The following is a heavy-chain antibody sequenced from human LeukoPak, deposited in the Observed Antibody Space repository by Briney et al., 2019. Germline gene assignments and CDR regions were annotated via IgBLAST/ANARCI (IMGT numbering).Heavy chain of an antibody. J-gene: IGHJ4*02. D-gene: IGHD6-13*01. CDR3: AKGAATAGILDY. CDR1: GFTFSSYA. Sequence: PGGSLRLSCAASGFTFSSYAMSWVRQAPGKGLEWVSTITSGGSTYYADSEKGRFTISRDNSKNTLYLQMNSLRAEDTAVYYCAKGAATAGILDYWGQGTLVTVSS. CDR2: ITSGGST. V-gene: IGHV3-23*01.